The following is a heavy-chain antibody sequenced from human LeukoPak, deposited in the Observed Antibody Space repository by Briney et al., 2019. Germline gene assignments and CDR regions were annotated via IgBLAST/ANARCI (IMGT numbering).Heavy chain of an antibody. CDR3: ARGGSGNGTDY. CDR1: GGSISSSSYS. D-gene: IGHD3-16*01. Sequence: SETLSLTCTVSGGSISSSSYSWGWIRQPPGKGLEWIGSIYYSGSTYYNPSLKSRVTISVDTSKNQFSLKLSSVTAADTAVYYCARGGSGNGTDYWGQGTLVTVSS. CDR2: IYYSGST. J-gene: IGHJ4*02. V-gene: IGHV4-39*07.